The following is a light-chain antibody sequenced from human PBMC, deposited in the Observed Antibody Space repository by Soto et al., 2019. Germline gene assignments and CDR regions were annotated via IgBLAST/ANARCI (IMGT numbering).Light chain of an antibody. J-gene: IGKJ1*01. CDR3: QQYNTYPWT. CDR1: QGIGND. Sequence: AIQLTQSPSSLSASVGDRVTISCRASQGIGNDLAWYQQKPGKAPRLLIYDTSNLEDGVPSTFSGSGSGTDFTLTVSSLQPDDSATYYCQQYNTYPWTFGQGTKVDIK. CDR2: DTS. V-gene: IGKV1-13*02.